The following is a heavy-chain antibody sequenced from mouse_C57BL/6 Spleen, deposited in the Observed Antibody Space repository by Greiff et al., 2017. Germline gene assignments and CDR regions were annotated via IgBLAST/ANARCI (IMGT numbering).Heavy chain of an antibody. V-gene: IGHV1-22*01. D-gene: IGHD2-3*01. Sequence: VQLQQSGPELVKPGASVKMSCKASGYTFTDYNMHWVKQSHGKSLEWIGYINPNNGGTSYNQKFKGKATLTVNKSSSTAYMELRSLTAEDSAVCYCARWLYDGYYRYFDVWGTGTTVTVSS. CDR1: GYTFTDYN. CDR3: ARWLYDGYYRYFDV. CDR2: INPNNGGT. J-gene: IGHJ1*03.